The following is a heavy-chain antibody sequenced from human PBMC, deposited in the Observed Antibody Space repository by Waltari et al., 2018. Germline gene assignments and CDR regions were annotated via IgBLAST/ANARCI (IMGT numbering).Heavy chain of an antibody. CDR1: GYSISSGYS. CDR3: ARMEADPGWYYFDY. J-gene: IGHJ4*02. D-gene: IGHD3-9*01. V-gene: IGHV4-38-2*02. Sequence: QVQLQESGPGLVKPSETLSLTCTVSGYSISSGYSWGWIRQPPGKGLEWIGSIYHSGSTYYNPSLKSRVTISVDTSKNQFSLKLSSVTAADTAVYYCARMEADPGWYYFDYWGQGTLVTVSS. CDR2: IYHSGST.